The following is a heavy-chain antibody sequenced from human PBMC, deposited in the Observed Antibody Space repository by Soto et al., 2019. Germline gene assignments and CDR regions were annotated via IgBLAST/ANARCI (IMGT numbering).Heavy chain of an antibody. J-gene: IGHJ4*02. CDR2: INEGNGDT. V-gene: IGHV1-3*01. CDR1: GYNFTSFS. CDR3: GHSSGWYALDY. Sequence: QVQFVQSGAEVKKPGASVKISCKASGYNFTSFSIHWVRQAPGQRLEWMGWINEGNGDTRYSQKFQGKVTFARDTSATTVYMELSSLSSEDTAVYYCGHSSGWYALDYWGQGTLVIVSS. D-gene: IGHD6-19*01.